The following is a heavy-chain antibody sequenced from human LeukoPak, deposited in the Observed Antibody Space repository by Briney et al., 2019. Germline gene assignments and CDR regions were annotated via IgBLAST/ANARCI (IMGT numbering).Heavy chain of an antibody. CDR1: GGSISSYY. CDR3: ARHLGRSDFWSGYYLTDWFDP. Sequence: SETLSLTCTVSGGSISSYYWSWIRQPPGKGLEWIGYIYTSGSTNYNPSLKSRVTISVDTSKNQFSLKLSSVTAADTAVYYCARHLGRSDFWSGYYLTDWFDPWGQGTLVTVSS. J-gene: IGHJ5*02. V-gene: IGHV4-4*09. CDR2: IYTSGST. D-gene: IGHD3-3*01.